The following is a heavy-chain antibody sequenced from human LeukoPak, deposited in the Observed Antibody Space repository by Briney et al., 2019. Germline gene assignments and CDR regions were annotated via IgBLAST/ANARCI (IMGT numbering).Heavy chain of an antibody. CDR3: ARDHDSKYSSSWYGGTIDP. V-gene: IGHV1-18*01. CDR2: ISAYNGNT. CDR1: GYTFTSYG. D-gene: IGHD6-13*01. J-gene: IGHJ5*02. Sequence: VASVKVSCKASGYTFTSYGISWVRQAPGQGLEWMGWISAYNGNTNYAQKLQGRVTMTTDTSTSTAYMELRSLRSEDTAVYYCARDHDSKYSSSWYGGTIDPWGQGTLVTVSS.